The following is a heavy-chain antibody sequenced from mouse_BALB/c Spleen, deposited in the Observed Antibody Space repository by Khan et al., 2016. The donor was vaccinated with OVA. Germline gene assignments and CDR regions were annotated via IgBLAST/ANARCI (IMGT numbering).Heavy chain of an antibody. CDR2: IWSDGTT. D-gene: IGHD2-10*01. CDR1: GFSLTTYG. V-gene: IGHV2-6-1*01. Sequence: QVQLQQSGPGLAAPSQSLSITCTISGFSLTTYGVHWVRQPPGKGLEWLVVIWSDGTTNYNSALKSRLTITKDTSQRQVFLKMNSLQTDDTAIYFCARQPYYHYNIMDYWGQGTSVTVSS. CDR3: ARQPYYHYNIMDY. J-gene: IGHJ4*01.